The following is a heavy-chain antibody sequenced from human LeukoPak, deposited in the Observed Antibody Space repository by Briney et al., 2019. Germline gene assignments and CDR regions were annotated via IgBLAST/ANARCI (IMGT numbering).Heavy chain of an antibody. CDR1: GYAFPSYF. CDR2: INPTGGST. CDR3: ARTAARRFDY. J-gene: IGHJ4*02. V-gene: IGHV1-46*01. D-gene: IGHD6-6*01. Sequence: ASVKVSCKASGYAFPSYFMHWVRQAPGQGLEWMGIINPTGGSTTYAQKFQGRVTMTRDTSTSTVYMELSSLRSDDTAVYYCARTAARRFDYWGQGTLVTVSS.